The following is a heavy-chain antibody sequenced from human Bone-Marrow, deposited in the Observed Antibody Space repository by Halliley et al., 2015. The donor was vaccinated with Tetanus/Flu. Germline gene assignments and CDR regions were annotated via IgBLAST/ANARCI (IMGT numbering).Heavy chain of an antibody. J-gene: IGHJ4*02. V-gene: IGHV4-39*02. CDR1: GVSLATSGYS. CDR3: ARYYRHWLFDY. D-gene: IGHD3-10*01. CDR2: FYYSGST. Sequence: TLSLTCTVSGVSLATSGYSWGWIRQPPGKGLEWIGSFYYSGSTDYNPSLKSRVSISVDTSANHLSLNLNSVTAADTAVYYCARYYRHWLFDYWGRGTLVTVSS.